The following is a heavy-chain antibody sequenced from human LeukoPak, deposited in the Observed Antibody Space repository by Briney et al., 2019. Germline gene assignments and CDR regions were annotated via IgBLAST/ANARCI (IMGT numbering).Heavy chain of an antibody. Sequence: PSETLSLTCTVSGGSISSSSYYWGWIRQPPGKGLEWIGSIYYSGSTYYNPSLKSRVTISVDTSKNQFSLKLSSVTAADTAVYYCARVDSGSNYYYYYMDVWGKGTTVTISS. CDR1: GGSISSSSYY. CDR3: ARVDSGSNYYYYYMDV. V-gene: IGHV4-39*07. J-gene: IGHJ6*03. CDR2: IYYSGST. D-gene: IGHD1-26*01.